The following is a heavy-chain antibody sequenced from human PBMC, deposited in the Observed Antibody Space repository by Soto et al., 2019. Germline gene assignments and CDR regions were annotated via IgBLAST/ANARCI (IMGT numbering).Heavy chain of an antibody. J-gene: IGHJ4*02. CDR1: GDSISTYY. CDR3: ARLGTTVTGKRGFDF. D-gene: IGHD4-17*01. CDR2: IFHSGDA. V-gene: IGHV4-59*01. Sequence: QVQLQESGPGLVKPLETLSLTCTVSGDSISTYYWSWIRQPPGMGLEWIGYIFHSGDATYSPSLKSRVTISVGTSKDQSSLKMTSLTAADTAVYYCARLGTTVTGKRGFDFWGQGTLVTVSS.